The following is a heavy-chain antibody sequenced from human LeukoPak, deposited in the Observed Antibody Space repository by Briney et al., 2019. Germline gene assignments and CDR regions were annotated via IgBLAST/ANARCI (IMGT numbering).Heavy chain of an antibody. V-gene: IGHV4-59*01. CDR1: GVSISSYY. CDR2: INYRGST. CDR3: ARALQPGVYAFDL. D-gene: IGHD6-13*01. J-gene: IGHJ3*01. Sequence: SETLSLTRTVSGVSISSYYWTWIRQPPGEGLEWIGYINYRGSTNYNPSLKSRVTISLDTSKNQFSLKLSSVTAADTAVYYCARALQPGVYAFDLWGQGTMVTVSS.